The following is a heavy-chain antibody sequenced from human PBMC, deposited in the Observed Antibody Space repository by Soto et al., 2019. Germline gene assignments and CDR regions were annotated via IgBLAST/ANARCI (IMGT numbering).Heavy chain of an antibody. V-gene: IGHV3-73*02. CDR3: TRHIYSACDTVFDH. D-gene: IGHD5-12*01. Sequence: EVQLVESGGGLVQPGGSLKLSCAASGFTFSGSAMHWVRQASGKGLEWVGHIRSKANNYKTVYAASVQGRFTISRDDSQNTAYLQMDSLKTEDTAVYYCTRHIYSACDTVFDHWGQGTLVTVSS. J-gene: IGHJ4*02. CDR2: IRSKANNYKT. CDR1: GFTFSGSA.